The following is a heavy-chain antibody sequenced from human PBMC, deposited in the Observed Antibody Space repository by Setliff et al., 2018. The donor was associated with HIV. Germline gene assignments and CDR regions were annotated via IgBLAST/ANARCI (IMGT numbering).Heavy chain of an antibody. D-gene: IGHD3-10*01. Sequence: PSETLSLTCTVSGGSINSGSHYWSWIRQPAGKGLEWIGRFYSSRSNSYNPSLKSRVAISVDTSKNHFSLKLSSVTAADTAVYYCVREGGRITMVRGVPSGGLDVWGQGTTVTVS. CDR1: GGSINSGSHY. J-gene: IGHJ6*02. V-gene: IGHV4-61*02. CDR2: FYSSRSN. CDR3: VREGGRITMVRGVPSGGLDV.